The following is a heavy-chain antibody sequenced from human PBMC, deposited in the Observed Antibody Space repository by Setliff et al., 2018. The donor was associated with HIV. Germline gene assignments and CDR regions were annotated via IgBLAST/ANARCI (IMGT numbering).Heavy chain of an antibody. J-gene: IGHJ4*02. CDR2: IYHSEST. CDR3: ARGVRDNSGWSSYYFDY. D-gene: IGHD6-19*01. Sequence: PSETLSLTCAVSGYSISSGYYWGWIRQPPGKGLEWIGSIYHSESTYYNPSLKSRVTISVDTSKNQFSLRLSSVAAGDTAVYYCARGVRDNSGWSSYYFDYWGQGTLVTVSS. CDR1: GYSISSGYY. V-gene: IGHV4-38-2*01.